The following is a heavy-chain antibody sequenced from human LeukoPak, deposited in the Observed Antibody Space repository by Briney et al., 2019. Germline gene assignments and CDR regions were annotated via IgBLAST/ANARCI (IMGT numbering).Heavy chain of an antibody. CDR3: ARHEPGMAYYDSSGYYLHFDY. J-gene: IGHJ4*02. CDR1: GGSISSYY. D-gene: IGHD3-22*01. Sequence: PSETLSLTCTVSGGSISSYYWSWIRQPPGKGLEWIGYIYYSGSTNYNPSLKSRVTISVDTSKNQFSLKLSSVTAADTAVYYCARHEPGMAYYDSSGYYLHFDYWGQGTLVTVSS. CDR2: IYYSGST. V-gene: IGHV4-59*08.